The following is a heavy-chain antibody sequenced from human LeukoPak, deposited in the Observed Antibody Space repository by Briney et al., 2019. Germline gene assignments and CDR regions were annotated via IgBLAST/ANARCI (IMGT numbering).Heavy chain of an antibody. CDR1: GGSISSYY. CDR2: IYTSGTT. V-gene: IGHV4-4*07. Sequence: KSSETLSLTCTVSGGSISSYYWSWIRQPAGKGLEWIGRIYTSGTTNYNPSLKSRVTMSVDTSKNQFSLNLSSVTAADTAVYYCARGSGSYYYYYMDVWGKGTTVTVS. CDR3: ARGSGSYYYYYMDV. J-gene: IGHJ6*03.